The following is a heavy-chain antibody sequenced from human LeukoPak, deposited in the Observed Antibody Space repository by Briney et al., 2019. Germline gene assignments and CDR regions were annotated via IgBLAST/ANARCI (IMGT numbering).Heavy chain of an antibody. V-gene: IGHV1-2*02. Sequence: ASVKVSCKASGYTFTGYYMHWVRQAPGQGLEWMRWINPNSGGTKYAQKLLGRVTVTRDTSISTAYMQLSRLRSDDTAVYYCARGEGVNYRYSGFGYFNAVDYWGQGTLVTVSS. CDR2: INPNSGGT. CDR3: ARGEGVNYRYSGFGYFNAVDY. CDR1: GYTFTGYY. D-gene: IGHD3-16*02. J-gene: IGHJ4*02.